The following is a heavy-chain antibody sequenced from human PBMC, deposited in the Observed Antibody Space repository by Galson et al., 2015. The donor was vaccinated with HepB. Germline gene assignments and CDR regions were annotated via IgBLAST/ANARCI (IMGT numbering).Heavy chain of an antibody. CDR2: LHYSGRT. D-gene: IGHD3-3*01. V-gene: IGHV4-39*07. CDR1: GDSFSSSRYY. Sequence: SLTCTVSGDSFSSSRYYWGWIRQPPGKGLEWIGSLHYSGRTYYNPSLKSRVTISVDTSKNQFSLELSSVTAADTAVYYCARDQRITVSGVIIPLCWFDPWGRGTLVTVSS. CDR3: ARDQRITVSGVIIPLCWFDP. J-gene: IGHJ5*02.